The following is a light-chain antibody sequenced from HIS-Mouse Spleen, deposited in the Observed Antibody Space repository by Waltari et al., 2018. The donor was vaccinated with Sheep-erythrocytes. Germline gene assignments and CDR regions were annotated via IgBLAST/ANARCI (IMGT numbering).Light chain of an antibody. CDR3: CSYAGSYNHV. J-gene: IGLJ1*01. CDR2: DVS. Sequence: QSALTQPRSVSGSPGQSVTIPSTGAISDVCGYNYASWYQQHPGKPPKLMIYDVSKRPSGVPDRFSGSKSGNTASLTISGLQAEDEADYYCCSYAGSYNHVFATGTKVTVL. V-gene: IGLV2-11*01. CDR1: ISDVCGYNY.